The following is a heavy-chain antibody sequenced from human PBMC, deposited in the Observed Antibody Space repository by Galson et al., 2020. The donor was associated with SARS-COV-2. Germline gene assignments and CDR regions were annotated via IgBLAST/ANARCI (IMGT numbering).Heavy chain of an antibody. Sequence: SETLSLTCTVSGGSISSSSYYWGWIRQPPGKGLEWIGSIYYSGSTYYNPSLKSRVTISVDTSKNQFSLKLSSVTAADTAVYYCARHVSGYRRVEPDDYWGQGTLVTVSS. CDR2: IYYSGST. J-gene: IGHJ4*02. CDR3: ARHVSGYRRVEPDDY. V-gene: IGHV4-39*01. CDR1: GGSISSSSYY. D-gene: IGHD5-12*01.